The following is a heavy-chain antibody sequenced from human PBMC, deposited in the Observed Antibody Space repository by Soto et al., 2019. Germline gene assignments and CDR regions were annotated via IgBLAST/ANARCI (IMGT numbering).Heavy chain of an antibody. D-gene: IGHD6-13*01. V-gene: IGHV3-33*01. CDR3: ARDNSSSWYGQTNWFDP. CDR2: IWYDGSNK. Sequence: GGSLRLSCAASGFTFSIYGMHWVRQAPGKGLEWVAVIWYDGSNKYYADSVKGRFTISRDNSKNTLYLQMNSLRAEDTAVYYCARDNSSSWYGQTNWFDPWGQGTLITVSS. CDR1: GFTFSIYG. J-gene: IGHJ5*02.